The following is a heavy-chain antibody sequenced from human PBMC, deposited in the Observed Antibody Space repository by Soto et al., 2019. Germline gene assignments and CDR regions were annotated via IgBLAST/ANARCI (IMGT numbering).Heavy chain of an antibody. CDR1: GGSISSYY. CDR3: ARWASMADTHYAFDI. CDR2: IYYSGST. D-gene: IGHD6-19*01. V-gene: IGHV4-59*01. J-gene: IGHJ3*02. Sequence: SETLSLTCTVSGGSISSYYWSWIRQPPGKGLEWIGYIYYSGSTNYNPSVNSRVTISVDTSKNQFSLKLSSVTAADTAVYYCARWASMADTHYAFDIWGQGTMVTVSS.